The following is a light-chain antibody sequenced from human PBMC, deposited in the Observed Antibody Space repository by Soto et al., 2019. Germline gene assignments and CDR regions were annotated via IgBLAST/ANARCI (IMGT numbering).Light chain of an antibody. V-gene: IGLV2-23*01. CDR2: EGN. Sequence: QSALTQPASVSGSPGQSITISCTGTSNDVGGYNLVSWYQHHPVKAPKLIIYEGNKRPSGVSSRFSGSRSGNTASLTISALQAEDEADYYCYSYAGSGTLGVFGTGTKVTVL. CDR1: SNDVGGYNL. CDR3: YSYAGSGTLGV. J-gene: IGLJ1*01.